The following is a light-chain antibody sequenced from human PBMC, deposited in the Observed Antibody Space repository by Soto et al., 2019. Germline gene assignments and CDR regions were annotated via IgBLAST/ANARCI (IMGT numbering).Light chain of an antibody. CDR2: GAS. J-gene: IGKJ5*01. CDR3: QQYGSSPRIT. CDR1: QTVTGNY. V-gene: IGKV3-20*01. Sequence: VLTHPAGTLSLKQEDRATLSCRAIQTVTGNYLACDQQNPGQAPRLLIYGASSRATGIPDRFSGSGSGTDFTLTISRLEPEDSAVYYCQQYGSSPRITFGQGTRLEI.